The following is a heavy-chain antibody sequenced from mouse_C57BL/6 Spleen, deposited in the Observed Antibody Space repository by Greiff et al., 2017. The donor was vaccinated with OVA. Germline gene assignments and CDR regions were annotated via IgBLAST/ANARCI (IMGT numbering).Heavy chain of an antibody. CDR1: GYSFTDYN. CDR3: ARERGGLYYFDY. CDR2: INPNYGTT. V-gene: IGHV1-39*01. J-gene: IGHJ2*01. Sequence: EVKLMESGPELVKPGASVKISCKASGYSFTDYNMNWVKQSNGKSLEWIGVINPNYGTTSYNQKFKGKATLTVDQSSSTAYMQLNSLTSEDSAVYYCARERGGLYYFDYWGQGTTLTVSS.